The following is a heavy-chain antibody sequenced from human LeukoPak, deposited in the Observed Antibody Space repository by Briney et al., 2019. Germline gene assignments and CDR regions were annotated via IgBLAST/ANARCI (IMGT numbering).Heavy chain of an antibody. CDR2: IYYNGST. Sequence: SETLSLTCTVSGGSIRYYYWSWIRQSPGKGLEWIGYIYYNGSTNYSPSLKSRVTISVDMSKNQFSLKMSSVTAADTAVYYCARKGGLFDYWGQGRLVTVSS. CDR3: ARKGGLFDY. CDR1: GGSIRYYY. J-gene: IGHJ4*02. D-gene: IGHD2-15*01. V-gene: IGHV4-59*01.